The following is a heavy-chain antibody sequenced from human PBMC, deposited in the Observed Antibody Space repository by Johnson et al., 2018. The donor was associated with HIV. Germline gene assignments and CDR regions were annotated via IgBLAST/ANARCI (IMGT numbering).Heavy chain of an antibody. CDR2: IYSGGSP. V-gene: IGHV3-66*02. Sequence: VQLVESGGGLVKPGGSLRLSCAASGFTVSSNYMSWVRQAPGMGLEWVSVIYSGGSPYYADSVKGRFPISRDNSKNTLYLQMNSLRAEDTAVYYCAKGDTVVGAKYAFDFWGQGTMVTVSS. D-gene: IGHD1-26*01. CDR3: AKGDTVVGAKYAFDF. CDR1: GFTVSSNY. J-gene: IGHJ3*01.